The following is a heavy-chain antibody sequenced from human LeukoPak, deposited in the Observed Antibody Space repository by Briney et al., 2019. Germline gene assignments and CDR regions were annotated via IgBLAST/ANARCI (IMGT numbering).Heavy chain of an antibody. Sequence: AAVQVSCKASGYTFTGNYMHWVRQDPGQRLEWMGWINPNSGCTNYSQNVQGRVTMTTDTSTSTAYMELMSLTSDDTAVYYCARDPGGYTIPVVGTYYYAMDVWGQGTALRVSS. CDR2: INPNSGCT. D-gene: IGHD6-19*01. CDR1: GYTFTGNY. CDR3: ARDPGGYTIPVVGTYYYAMDV. J-gene: IGHJ6*02. V-gene: IGHV1-2*02.